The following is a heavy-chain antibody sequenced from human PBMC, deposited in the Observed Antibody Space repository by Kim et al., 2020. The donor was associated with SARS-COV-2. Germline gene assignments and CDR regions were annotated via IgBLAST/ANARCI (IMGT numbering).Heavy chain of an antibody. CDR3: ASAEIYSGSPDY. Sequence: SETLSLTCAVYGGSFSGYYWSWIRQPPGKGLEWIGEINHSGSTNYNPSLKSRVTISVDTSKNQFSLKLSSVTAADTAVYYCASAEIYSGSPDYWGQGTLVTVSS. D-gene: IGHD1-26*01. J-gene: IGHJ4*02. CDR1: GGSFSGYY. CDR2: INHSGST. V-gene: IGHV4-34*01.